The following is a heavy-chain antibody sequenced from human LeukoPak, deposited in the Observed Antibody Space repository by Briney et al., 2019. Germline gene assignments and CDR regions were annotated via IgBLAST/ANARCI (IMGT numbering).Heavy chain of an antibody. Sequence: GGSLRLSCAASGFTFSAFTMHWVRQAPGKGLEWVAVVSRDGSLKYIADPLKGRFTISRDNSKNTLYLQMNSLRAEDTAVYYCARGSYDFWSGYYTGWGQGTLVTVSS. D-gene: IGHD3-3*01. CDR2: VSRDGSLK. J-gene: IGHJ4*02. V-gene: IGHV3-30-3*01. CDR1: GFTFSAFT. CDR3: ARGSYDFWSGYYTG.